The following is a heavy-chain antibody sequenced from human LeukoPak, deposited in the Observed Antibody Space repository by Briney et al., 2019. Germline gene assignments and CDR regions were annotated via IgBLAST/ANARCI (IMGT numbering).Heavy chain of an antibody. D-gene: IGHD4-17*01. Sequence: GSLRLSCAASGFTFSSYEMNWVRQAPGKGLEWVSYISSSGSTIYYADSVKGRFTISRDNAKNSLYLQMNCLRAEDTAVYYCARDVAVTTDRTYYYGMDVWGQGTTVTVSS. CDR1: GFTFSSYE. CDR3: ARDVAVTTDRTYYYGMDV. J-gene: IGHJ6*02. V-gene: IGHV3-48*03. CDR2: ISSSGSTI.